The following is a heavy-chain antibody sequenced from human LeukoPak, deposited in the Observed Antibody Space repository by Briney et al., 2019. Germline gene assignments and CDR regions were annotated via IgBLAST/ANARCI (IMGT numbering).Heavy chain of an antibody. V-gene: IGHV1-2*02. CDR1: GYIFTNYY. CDR2: INPNSGGT. D-gene: IGHD7-27*01. J-gene: IGHJ4*02. Sequence: ASVKVSCKASGYIFTNYYIHWVRQAPGQGLEWMGWINPNSGGTNYAQKFQGRVTMTRDTSISTAYMELSRLRSDDTAVYYCARDKTGTGVDYWGQGTLVTVSS. CDR3: ARDKTGTGVDY.